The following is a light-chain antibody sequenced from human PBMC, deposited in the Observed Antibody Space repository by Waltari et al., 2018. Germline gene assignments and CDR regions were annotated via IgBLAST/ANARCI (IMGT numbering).Light chain of an antibody. CDR2: EDS. Sequence: QSVLTQPPSVSAAPGQRVTISCSGGHSNIGHTYVSWYRQFPGTAPKLLIYEDSERPSGVPGRFSGSKSGTSATLDITGLQAGDEADYYCGTWDSSLSGAVFGGGTHLTVL. CDR1: HSNIGHTY. J-gene: IGLJ7*01. V-gene: IGLV1-51*02. CDR3: GTWDSSLSGAV.